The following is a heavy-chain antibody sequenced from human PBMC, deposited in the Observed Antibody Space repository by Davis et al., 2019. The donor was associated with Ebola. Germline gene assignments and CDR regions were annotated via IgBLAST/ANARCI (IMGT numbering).Heavy chain of an antibody. CDR1: EFTFNKYA. V-gene: IGHV3-30-3*02. Sequence: PGGSLRLSCAASEFTFNKYAMHWVRQAPGKGLEWVAIISYDGSTECYADSVKGRFTISRDNSKNTLYLQMNSLRAEDTAVYYCAKSDRMDVWGQGTTVTVSS. CDR2: ISYDGSTE. CDR3: AKSDRMDV. J-gene: IGHJ6*02.